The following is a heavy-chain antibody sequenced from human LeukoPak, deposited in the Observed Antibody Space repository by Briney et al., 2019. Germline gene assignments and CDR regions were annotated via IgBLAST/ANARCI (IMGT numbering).Heavy chain of an antibody. J-gene: IGHJ6*02. CDR2: ITSDGSIV. CDR1: AFTFSSYA. Sequence: GGSLRLSCAASAFTFSSYAMHWVRQAPGKGLEWVAAITSDGSIVIYTDSVKGRFTFSRDNSKKTLYLQLNSLKPEDTAVYYCAKDANDGVVPRDLYGMDVWGLGTTVTV. CDR3: AKDANDGVVPRDLYGMDV. D-gene: IGHD2-2*01. V-gene: IGHV3-33*03.